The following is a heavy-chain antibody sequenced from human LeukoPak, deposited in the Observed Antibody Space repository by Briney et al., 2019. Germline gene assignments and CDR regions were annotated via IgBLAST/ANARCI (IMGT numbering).Heavy chain of an antibody. CDR1: GYTFTSYG. CDR3: ARDQYDSVWGSYRPYFDN. D-gene: IGHD3-16*02. CDR2: ISPYTGNT. Sequence: ASVKVSCKASGYTFTSYGISWVRQVPGQGLEWVGSISPYTGNTKYAVRLQDRVIMTTDTSTRTAYMELRSLRSDDTAVFYCARDQYDSVWGSYRPYFDNWGQGTLVTASS. V-gene: IGHV1-18*04. J-gene: IGHJ4*02.